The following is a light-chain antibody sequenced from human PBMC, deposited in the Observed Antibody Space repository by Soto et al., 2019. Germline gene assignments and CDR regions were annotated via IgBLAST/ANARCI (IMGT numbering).Light chain of an antibody. CDR1: QSVRNNY. V-gene: IGKV3-20*01. CDR2: GAS. CDR3: QQYDTSPWT. J-gene: IGKJ1*01. Sequence: EIVLTQSPGTPSLSPGERATLSCRASQSVRNNYLAWYQQKPGQAPRLLIYGASSRATGIPERFSGSGSGTDFTLTVSRLEPEDCAVYYCQQYDTSPWTFGQGTKVEIK.